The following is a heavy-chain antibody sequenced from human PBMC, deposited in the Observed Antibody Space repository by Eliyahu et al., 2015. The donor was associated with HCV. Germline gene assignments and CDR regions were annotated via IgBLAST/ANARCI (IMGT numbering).Heavy chain of an antibody. V-gene: IGHV4-61*02. CDR2: IYTSGST. CDR1: GGSISSGSYY. Sequence: QVQLQESGPGLVKPSQTLSLTCTVSGGSISSGSYYWSWIRQPAGKGLEWIGRIYTSGSTNYNPSLKSRVTISVDTSKNQFSLKLSSVTAADTAVYYCARAWDAFDIWGQGTMVTVSS. CDR3: ARAWDAFDI. J-gene: IGHJ3*02.